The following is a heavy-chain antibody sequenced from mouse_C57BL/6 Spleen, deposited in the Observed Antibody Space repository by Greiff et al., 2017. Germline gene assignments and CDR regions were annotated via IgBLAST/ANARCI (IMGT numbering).Heavy chain of an antibody. D-gene: IGHD3-1*01. J-gene: IGHJ3*01. CDR3: ASGARLAWFAY. CDR1: GYTFTDYY. V-gene: IGHV1-26*01. Sequence: EVQLQQSGPELVKPGASVKISCKASGYTFTDYYMNWVKQSHGKSLEWIGDINPNNGGTSYNQKFKGKATLTVDKSSSTAYMELRSLTSEDSAVYYCASGARLAWFAYWGQGTLVTVSA. CDR2: INPNNGGT.